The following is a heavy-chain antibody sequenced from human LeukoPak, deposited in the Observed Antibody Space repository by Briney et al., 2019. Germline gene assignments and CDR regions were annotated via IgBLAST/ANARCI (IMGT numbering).Heavy chain of an antibody. CDR3: AREEGIAVAGAWFDP. CDR1: GDSISSHY. Sequence: PSETLSLTCTVSGDSISSHYWSWFRQPPGKGLEWIGRIYTSGSTNYNPSLKSRVTISVDTSKNQFSLKLSSVTAADTAVYYCAREEGIAVAGAWFDPWGQGTLVTVSS. V-gene: IGHV4-4*08. D-gene: IGHD6-19*01. J-gene: IGHJ5*02. CDR2: IYTSGST.